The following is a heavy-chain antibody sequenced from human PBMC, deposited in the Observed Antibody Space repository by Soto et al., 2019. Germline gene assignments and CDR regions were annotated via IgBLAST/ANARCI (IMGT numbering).Heavy chain of an antibody. V-gene: IGHV3-23*01. CDR3: AKDTKSYGDYLAYFDY. J-gene: IGHJ4*02. CDR2: ISGSGGST. Sequence: PGGSLRLSCGASGFTFSSYAMSWVRQAPGKGLEWVSAISGSGGSTYYADSVKGRFTISRDNSKNTLYLQMNSLRAEDTAIYYCAKDTKSYGDYLAYFDYWGQGTLVTVSS. D-gene: IGHD4-17*01. CDR1: GFTFSSYA.